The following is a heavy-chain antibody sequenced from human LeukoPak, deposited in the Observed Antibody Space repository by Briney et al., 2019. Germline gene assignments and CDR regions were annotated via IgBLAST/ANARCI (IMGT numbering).Heavy chain of an antibody. CDR2: IRNDRIT. CDR1: GLTFSDAW. Sequence: KAGGSLRLSCVLSGLTFSDAWMSWVRQAPGKGLEWVGRIRNDRITDYAAPVQGRFSISRDNSKNTFYLQMNSLRTEDTGMYLCTWMATIFTVDYWGQGTLVTVSS. J-gene: IGHJ4*02. CDR3: TWMATIFTVDY. D-gene: IGHD5-12*01. V-gene: IGHV3-15*01.